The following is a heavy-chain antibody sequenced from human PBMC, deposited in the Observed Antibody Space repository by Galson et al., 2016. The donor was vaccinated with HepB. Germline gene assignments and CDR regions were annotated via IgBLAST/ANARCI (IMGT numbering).Heavy chain of an antibody. CDR1: GFTFRFYG. V-gene: IGHV3-30*18. Sequence: SLRLSCAASGFTFRFYGMHWVRQAPGKGLEWVADISHDGSHEYYGDSVKGRFTISRDNPKNTLNLQMNSLRAEDTAVYYCAKGKRYFYDSSGSHFDYWGQGILVTVSS. J-gene: IGHJ4*02. CDR2: ISHDGSHE. CDR3: AKGKRYFYDSSGSHFDY. D-gene: IGHD3-22*01.